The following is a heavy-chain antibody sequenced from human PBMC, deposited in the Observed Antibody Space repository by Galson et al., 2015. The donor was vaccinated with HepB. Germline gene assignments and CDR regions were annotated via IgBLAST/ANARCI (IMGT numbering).Heavy chain of an antibody. CDR3: AREGGRDIVAKAGFDY. J-gene: IGHJ4*02. CDR1: GGSISSSTYY. D-gene: IGHD5-12*01. CDR2: IYYSGST. V-gene: IGHV4-39*07. Sequence: SETLSLTCTVSGGSISSSTYYWGWIRQPPGKGLEWIGSIYYSGSTYYNPSLKSRVTISVDTSKHQFSLKLSSVTAADTAVYYCAREGGRDIVAKAGFDYWGQGTLVTVSS.